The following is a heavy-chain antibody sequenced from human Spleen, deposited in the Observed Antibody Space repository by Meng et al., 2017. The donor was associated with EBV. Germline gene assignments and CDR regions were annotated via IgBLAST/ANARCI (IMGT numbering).Heavy chain of an antibody. CDR3: ARLFYYGSGRLKFDF. D-gene: IGHD3-10*01. J-gene: IGHJ4*02. Sequence: QVQEAGPGGLKPSASPFITCTVYGGSVSSASYYWTWTRQPPGKALEWIGYIHYRGNPNYNSSLKRRVTISVDMSKNQFSLRLSSVTAADTAVYYCARLFYYGSGRLKFDFWGQGTLVTVSS. CDR2: IHYRGNP. CDR1: GGSVSSASYY. V-gene: IGHV4-61*01.